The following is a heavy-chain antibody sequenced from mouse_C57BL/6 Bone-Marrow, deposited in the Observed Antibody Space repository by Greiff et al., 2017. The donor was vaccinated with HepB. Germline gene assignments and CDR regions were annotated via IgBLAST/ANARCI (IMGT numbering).Heavy chain of an antibody. V-gene: IGHV5-16*01. J-gene: IGHJ3*01. CDR1: GFTFSDYY. CDR2: INYDGSST. Sequence: EVKLVESEGGLVQPGSSMKLSCTASGFTFSDYYMAWVRQVPEKGLEWVANINYDGSSTYYLDSLKSRFIISRDNAKNILYLQMSSLKSEDTATYYCARGTGFAYWGQGTLVTVSA. CDR3: ARGTGFAY.